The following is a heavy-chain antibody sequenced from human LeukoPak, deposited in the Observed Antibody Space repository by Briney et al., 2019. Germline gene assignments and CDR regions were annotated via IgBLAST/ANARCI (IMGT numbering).Heavy chain of an antibody. J-gene: IGHJ5*02. D-gene: IGHD6-6*01. CDR1: GFTFSSYS. CDR2: ISSSSSYI. Sequence: GGSLRLSCAASGFTFSSYSMNWVRQAPGKGLEWVSSISSSSSYIYYADSVKGRFTISRDNAKNSLYLQMNSLRAEDTAVYYCARDYYSSSSPYNWFDPWGQGTLVTVSS. CDR3: ARDYYSSSSPYNWFDP. V-gene: IGHV3-21*01.